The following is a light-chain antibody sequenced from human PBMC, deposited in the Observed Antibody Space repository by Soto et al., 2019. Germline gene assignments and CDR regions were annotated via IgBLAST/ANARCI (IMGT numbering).Light chain of an antibody. CDR2: DAS. CDR3: QQHGTSFT. J-gene: IGKJ4*02. CDR1: QSVSSNY. Sequence: EIVLTQSPGTLSLSPGERATLSCRASQSVSSNYLAWYQQKPGQDPSLLIYDASSRATGIPDRFSGSGSGTDFTLSINSLEPEDVAVYYCQQHGTSFTFGGGTKVEIK. V-gene: IGKV3-20*01.